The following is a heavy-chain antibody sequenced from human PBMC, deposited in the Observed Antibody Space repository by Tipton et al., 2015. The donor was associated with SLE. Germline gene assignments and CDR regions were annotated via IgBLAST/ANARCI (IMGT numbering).Heavy chain of an antibody. CDR3: ARGDYVSRNSRFDN. D-gene: IGHD2-21*01. J-gene: IGHJ4*02. CDR1: GGSISSSRYY. Sequence: TLSLTCIVSGGSISSSRYYWGWIRQPPGKGLQWIGTVYSGGNTYYNPSLKSRFTISVDTSKNHFSLKLSSVTAADTAVYFCARGDYVSRNSRFDNWGLGTLVAVSS. CDR2: VYSGGNT. V-gene: IGHV4-39*02.